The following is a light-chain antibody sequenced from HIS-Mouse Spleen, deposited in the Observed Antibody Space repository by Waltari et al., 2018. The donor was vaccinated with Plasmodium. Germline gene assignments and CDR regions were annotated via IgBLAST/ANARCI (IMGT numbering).Light chain of an antibody. CDR1: QSISSY. V-gene: IGKV1-39*01. Sequence: DIQMTQSPSSLSASVVDRVTITCRASQSISSYVNGYQQKPGKAPKVRIYAASSLQSGVPSMFSGSGSGTDFTLTISSLQAEDCATYYCQQSYSTWTFGQGTKVEIK. J-gene: IGKJ1*01. CDR3: QQSYSTWT. CDR2: AAS.